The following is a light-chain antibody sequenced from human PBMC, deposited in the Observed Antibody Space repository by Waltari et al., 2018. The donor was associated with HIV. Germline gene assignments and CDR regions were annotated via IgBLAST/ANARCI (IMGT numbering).Light chain of an antibody. CDR1: SSDVGGYNY. Sequence: QSPLTQPRSVSGSPGQSVTISCTGTSSDVGGYNYVSWYQQHPGKAPKLMIYDISKRPSGVPDRFSGSKSGNTASLTISGLQAEDEADYYCCSYAGSYTFGVFGGGTKLTVL. J-gene: IGLJ3*02. CDR2: DIS. V-gene: IGLV2-11*01. CDR3: CSYAGSYTFGV.